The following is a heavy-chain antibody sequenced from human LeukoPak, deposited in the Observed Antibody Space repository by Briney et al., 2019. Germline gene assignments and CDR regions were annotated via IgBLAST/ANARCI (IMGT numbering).Heavy chain of an antibody. CDR2: ITSTSSYI. D-gene: IGHD3-10*01. CDR1: GFTFSTFG. J-gene: IGHJ4*02. Sequence: PGGSLRLSCAASGFTFSTFGMNWVRQAPGKGLECVSSITSTSSYIYHADSVKGRFTISRDDAKNSLYLQMNSLRAEDTAVYYCARAVSTYGLDSWGQGTLVTVSS. CDR3: ARAVSTYGLDS. V-gene: IGHV3-21*01.